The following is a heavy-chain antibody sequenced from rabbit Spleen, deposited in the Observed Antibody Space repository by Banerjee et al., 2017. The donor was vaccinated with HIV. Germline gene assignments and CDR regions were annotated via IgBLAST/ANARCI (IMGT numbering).Heavy chain of an antibody. CDR2: IYAGSSGST. V-gene: IGHV1S40*01. CDR1: GFTLSSNYY. CDR3: AREKSGNHGHDL. D-gene: IGHD3-1*01. Sequence: QSLEESGGDLVKPGASLTLTCTASGFTLSSNYYMCWVRQAPGKGLECIACIYAGSSGSTYYANWAKGRFTISKTSSTTVTLQMTSLTAADTATYFCAREKSGNHGHDLWGPGTLVTVS. J-gene: IGHJ6*01.